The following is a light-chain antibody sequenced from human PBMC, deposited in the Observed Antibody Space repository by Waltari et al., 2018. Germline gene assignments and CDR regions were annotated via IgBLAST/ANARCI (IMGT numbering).Light chain of an antibody. CDR3: QNHERLPAT. CDR2: GAS. J-gene: IGKJ1*01. V-gene: IGKV3-20*01. CDR1: QSLGRY. Sequence: EIVLTPSPGTPSLSPGERATPSCRASQSLGRYLAWYQKKPDQAPRLLIYGASSRATGIPDRFSGSGSGTDFSLTISRLEPEDFAVYYCQNHERLPATFGQGTKVEIK.